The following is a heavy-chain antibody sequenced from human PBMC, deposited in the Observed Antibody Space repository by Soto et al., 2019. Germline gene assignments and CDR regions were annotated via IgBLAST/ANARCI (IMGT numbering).Heavy chain of an antibody. V-gene: IGHV4-30-4*01. CDR2: IYYSGRT. CDR3: ARDRSNSPDYFDY. D-gene: IGHD6-6*01. CDR1: GGSIDNYEYY. Sequence: TVSGGSIDNYEYYWTWIRQPPGKGLEWVGYIYYSGRTNYNPSLNSRLTISLDTSKNQFSLRLTSVSAADTAMYYCARDRSNSPDYFDYWGQGTLVTVSS. J-gene: IGHJ4*02.